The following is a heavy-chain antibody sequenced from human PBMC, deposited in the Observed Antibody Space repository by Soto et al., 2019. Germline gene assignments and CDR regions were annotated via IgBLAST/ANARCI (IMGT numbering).Heavy chain of an antibody. Sequence: QVQLVQSGAEEKKPGASVKVSCKASGYTFTSYAMHWVRQAPGQRLEWMGWINAGNGNTKYSQKFQGRVTITRDTYATTSYMQLSSLSSADTAVYYCAKSIVVVIVLDYWGQGTLVTVSS. J-gene: IGHJ4*02. CDR2: INAGNGNT. CDR3: AKSIVVVIVLDY. D-gene: IGHD2-21*01. V-gene: IGHV1-3*05. CDR1: GYTFTSYA.